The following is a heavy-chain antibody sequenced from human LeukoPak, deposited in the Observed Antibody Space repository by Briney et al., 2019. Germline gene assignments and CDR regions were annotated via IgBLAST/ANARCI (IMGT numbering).Heavy chain of an antibody. CDR2: ILSTGTT. D-gene: IGHD6-19*01. CDR3: ARRRDTSGWLDH. J-gene: IGHJ5*02. Sequence: SETLSLTCSVCGASISNYYWRWLRQPPGKGLEWIGYILSTGTTNYNPSLKSRFAILVDTSKNQFSLRLSSVTAADPAVYYCARRRDTSGWLDHWGQGTLVTVSS. V-gene: IGHV4-4*09. CDR1: GASISNYY.